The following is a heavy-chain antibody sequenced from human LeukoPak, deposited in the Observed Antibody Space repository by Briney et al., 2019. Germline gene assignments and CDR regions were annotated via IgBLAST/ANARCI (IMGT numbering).Heavy chain of an antibody. V-gene: IGHV5-51*01. CDR1: GYSFTSYW. CDR2: IYPGDSDT. Sequence: GESLKISCKGSGYSFTSYWIGWVRQMPGKGLEWMGIIYPGDSDTRYSPSFQGQVTISADKSISTAYLQWSSLKASDTAMCYCARRVGYGYGHYYYYGMDVWGQGTTVTVSS. J-gene: IGHJ6*02. CDR3: ARRVGYGYGHYYYYGMDV. D-gene: IGHD5-18*01.